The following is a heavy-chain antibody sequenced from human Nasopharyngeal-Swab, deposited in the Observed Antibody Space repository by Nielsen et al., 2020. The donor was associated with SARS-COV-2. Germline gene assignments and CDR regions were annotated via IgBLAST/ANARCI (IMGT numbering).Heavy chain of an antibody. CDR1: GYTFTSYY. CDR3: ARDMSWDGTSRSVYYGMDV. CDR2: INPSGGST. D-gene: IGHD2-2*01. Sequence: ASVKVSCKASGYTFTSYYMHWVRQAPGQRLEWMGIINPSGGSTSYAQKFQGRVTMTRDTSTSTVYMELSSLRSEDTAVYYCARDMSWDGTSRSVYYGMDVWGQGTAVTVSS. J-gene: IGHJ6*02. V-gene: IGHV1-46*01.